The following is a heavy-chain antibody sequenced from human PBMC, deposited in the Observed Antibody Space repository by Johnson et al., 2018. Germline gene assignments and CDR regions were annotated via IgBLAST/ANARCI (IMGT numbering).Heavy chain of an antibody. CDR3: GMGDFDAFDL. V-gene: IGHV3-74*01. D-gene: IGHD1-26*01. Sequence: KGRFTISRDNAKNTLDLQMHSLRADDTAVYYCGMGDFDAFDLWGQGTMVTVSS. J-gene: IGHJ3*01.